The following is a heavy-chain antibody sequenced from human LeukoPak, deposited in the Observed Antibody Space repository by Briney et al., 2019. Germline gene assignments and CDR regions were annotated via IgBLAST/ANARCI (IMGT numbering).Heavy chain of an antibody. Sequence: GGSLRLFCAASGFILDEFAMLWVRQAPGKGREWVSGISANSASTGYADSVKGRFTISRDNAENSLYLQMNSLRTEDTALYFCAKDIWRGGSLAYMDVWGKGTSVTVSS. CDR1: GFILDEFA. CDR3: AKDIWRGGSLAYMDV. D-gene: IGHD3-16*01. CDR2: ISANSAST. J-gene: IGHJ6*03. V-gene: IGHV3-9*01.